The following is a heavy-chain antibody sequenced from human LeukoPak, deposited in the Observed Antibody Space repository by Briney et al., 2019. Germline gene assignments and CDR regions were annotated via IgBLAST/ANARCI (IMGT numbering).Heavy chain of an antibody. J-gene: IGHJ4*02. CDR2: INPNSGGT. V-gene: IGHV1-2*06. CDR1: GYTFTGYY. D-gene: IGHD3-22*01. Sequence: GASVKVSCKASGYTFTGYYMHWVRQAPGQGLGWMGRINPNSGGTNYAQKFQGRVTMTRDTSINTAYMDLSRLRSDDTAVYYCARGRSSVYYFNVVALYYFDYWGQGTLVTVSS. CDR3: ARGRSSVYYFNVVALYYFDY.